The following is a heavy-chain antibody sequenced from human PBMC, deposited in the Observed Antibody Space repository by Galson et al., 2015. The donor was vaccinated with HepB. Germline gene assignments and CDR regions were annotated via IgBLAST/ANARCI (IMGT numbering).Heavy chain of an antibody. J-gene: IGHJ5*02. CDR3: VRDYEDWFDP. V-gene: IGHV3-33*01. D-gene: IGHD3-16*01. CDR2: ICFDGSNK. CDR1: GFSFSRHG. Sequence: SLRLSCAASGFSFSRHGIHWVRQAPGQGLEWVTVICFDGSNKYYAESVQGRFTISRDNSENTVYLQMNGLRAEDTAVYYCVRDYEDWFDPWGQGTLVTVSS.